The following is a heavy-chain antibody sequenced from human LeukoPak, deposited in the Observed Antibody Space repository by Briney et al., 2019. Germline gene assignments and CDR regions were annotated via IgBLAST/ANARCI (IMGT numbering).Heavy chain of an antibody. Sequence: PSETLSLTCTVSGGSISSSSYYWGWIRQPPGKGLEWIGSIYYSGSTYYNPSLKSRVTISVDTSKNQFSLKLSSVTAADTAVYYCARGHGQLWNTGDYWGQGTLVTVSS. CDR2: IYYSGST. D-gene: IGHD5-18*01. CDR3: ARGHGQLWNTGDY. J-gene: IGHJ4*02. V-gene: IGHV4-39*01. CDR1: GGSISSSSYY.